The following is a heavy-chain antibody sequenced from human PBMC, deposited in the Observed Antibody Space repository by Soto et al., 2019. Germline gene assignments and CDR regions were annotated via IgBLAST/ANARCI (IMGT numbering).Heavy chain of an antibody. CDR1: GGSISSYY. V-gene: IGHV4-59*01. CDR3: ARASVTMVRGVTPISGDHYYYYGMDV. Sequence: PSETLSLTCTVSGGSISSYYWSWIRQPPGRGLEWIGYIYYSGSTNYNPSLKSRVTISVDTSKNQFSLKLSSVTAADTAVYYCARASVTMVRGVTPISGDHYYYYGMDVWGQGTTVTVSS. D-gene: IGHD3-10*01. CDR2: IYYSGST. J-gene: IGHJ6*02.